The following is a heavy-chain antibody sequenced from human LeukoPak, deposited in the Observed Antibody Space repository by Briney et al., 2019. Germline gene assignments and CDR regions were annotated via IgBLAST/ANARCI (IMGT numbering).Heavy chain of an antibody. J-gene: IGHJ5*02. CDR3: ARVGGDSSGYWGFDP. D-gene: IGHD3-22*01. CDR2: IYYSGST. V-gene: IGHV4-59*01. Sequence: SETLSLTCTVSGGSISSYYWSWIRQPPGKGLEWIGYIYYSGSTNYNPSLKSRVTISVDTSKNQFSLKLSSVTAADTAVYYCARVGGDSSGYWGFDPWGQGTLVTVSS. CDR1: GGSISSYY.